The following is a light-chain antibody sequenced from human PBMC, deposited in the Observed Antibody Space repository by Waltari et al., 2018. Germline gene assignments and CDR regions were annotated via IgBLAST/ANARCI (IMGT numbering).Light chain of an antibody. Sequence: DIQMTQSPSTLSASVGDRVTITCRASQSISDWLAWYQQKPGKAPELLIYKTSILESGVPSRFSGSGSGTEFTLTITSLRPDDFATYFCQHYNSYSPWTFGQGTKVEIK. V-gene: IGKV1-5*03. J-gene: IGKJ1*01. CDR2: KTS. CDR3: QHYNSYSPWT. CDR1: QSISDW.